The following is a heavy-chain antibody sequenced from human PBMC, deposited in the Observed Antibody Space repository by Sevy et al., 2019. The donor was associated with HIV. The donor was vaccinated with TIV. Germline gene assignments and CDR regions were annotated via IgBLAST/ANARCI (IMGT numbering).Heavy chain of an antibody. CDR2: MNQDGREK. CDR1: GFIFSSYW. J-gene: IGHJ5*02. D-gene: IGHD2-2*01. CDR3: ARGGCSTTRCYQVGDWFDP. V-gene: IGHV3-7*01. Sequence: GGSLRLSCAASGFIFSSYWMSWVRQAPGKGLEWVANMNQDGREKHYVDSVKGRFSISRDNAKKSLYLQMNNLRPEDTAVYFCARGGCSTTRCYQVGDWFDPWGQGSLVTVSS.